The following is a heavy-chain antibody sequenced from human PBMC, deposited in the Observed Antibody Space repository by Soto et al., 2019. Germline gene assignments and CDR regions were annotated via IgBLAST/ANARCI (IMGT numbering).Heavy chain of an antibody. CDR2: ISYDGSNK. CDR3: AREGIVVVPAAIRYEVEDYGMDV. CDR1: GFTFSSYA. V-gene: IGHV3-30-3*01. Sequence: GGSLRLSCAASGFTFSSYAMHWVRQAPGKGLEWVAVISYDGSNKYYADSVKGRFTISRDNSKNTLYLQMNSLRAEDTAVYYCAREGIVVVPAAIRYEVEDYGMDVWGQGTTVTVSS. D-gene: IGHD2-2*02. J-gene: IGHJ6*02.